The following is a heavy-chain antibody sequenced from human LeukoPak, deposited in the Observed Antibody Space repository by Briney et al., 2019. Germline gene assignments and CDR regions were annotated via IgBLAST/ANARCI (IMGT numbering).Heavy chain of an antibody. CDR3: AKDDDGHHHGVDH. D-gene: IGHD4-17*01. V-gene: IGHV3-23*01. CDR2: IGYSAGDT. J-gene: IGHJ4*02. Sequence: GGSLRLSCAASGFTVSSYAMTWVRQAPGKGLEWVSAIGYSAGDTYYADSVKGRFTISRDNSMNTLYLQMSSLRADDTALYYCAKDDDGHHHGVDHWGQGTRVTVSS. CDR1: GFTVSSYA.